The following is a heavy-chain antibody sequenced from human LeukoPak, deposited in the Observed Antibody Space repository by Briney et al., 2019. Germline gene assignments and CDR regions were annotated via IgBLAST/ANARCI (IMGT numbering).Heavy chain of an antibody. CDR3: AKDSTWAFDY. J-gene: IGHJ4*02. Sequence: PGGSLRLSCGASGFTFSRYGMHWVRQAPGKGLEWVTYIRKDGSDKYYADSVKGRFTISRDSSKNMVYLQMTSLRAEDTALYYCAKDSTWAFDYWGQESLVSVSS. CDR1: GFTFSRYG. CDR2: IRKDGSDK. V-gene: IGHV3-30*02. D-gene: IGHD7-27*01.